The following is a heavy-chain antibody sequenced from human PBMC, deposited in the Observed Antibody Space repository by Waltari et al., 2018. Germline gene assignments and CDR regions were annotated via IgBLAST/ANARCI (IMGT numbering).Heavy chain of an antibody. CDR2: INHSGST. D-gene: IGHD3-22*01. Sequence: QVQLQQWGAGLLKPSETLSLTCAVYGGSFRGYYWSWIRQPPGQVREWIGEINHSGSTNYNPSLKSRVTISVDTSKNQFSLKLSSVTAADTAVYYCARGAYITMIVVVRHVNWFDPWGQGTLVTVSS. CDR1: GGSFRGYY. V-gene: IGHV4-34*01. J-gene: IGHJ5*02. CDR3: ARGAYITMIVVVRHVNWFDP.